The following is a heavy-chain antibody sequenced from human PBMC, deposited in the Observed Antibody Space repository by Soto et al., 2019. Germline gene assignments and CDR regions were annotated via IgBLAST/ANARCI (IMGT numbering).Heavy chain of an antibody. CDR3: TRLAPRATYYDILTGYTDAFDI. V-gene: IGHV3-73*01. J-gene: IGHJ3*02. CDR2: IRSKANSYAT. CDR1: GFTFIGSA. Sequence: GGSLRLSCAASGFTFIGSAMHWVRQASGKGLEWVGRIRSKANSYATAYAASVKGRFTISRDDSKNTAYLQMNSLKTEDTAVYYCTRLAPRATYYDILTGYTDAFDIWGQGTMVTVSS. D-gene: IGHD3-9*01.